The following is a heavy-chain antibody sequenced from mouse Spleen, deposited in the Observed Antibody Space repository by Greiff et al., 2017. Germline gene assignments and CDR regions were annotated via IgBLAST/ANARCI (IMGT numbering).Heavy chain of an antibody. D-gene: IGHD2-1*01. V-gene: IGHV5-16*01. J-gene: IGHJ4*01. CDR3: ARALYGNHYAMDY. Sequence: DVHLVESEGGLVQPGSSMKLSCTASGFTFSDYYMAWVRQVPEKGLEWVANINYDGSSTYYLDSLKSRFIISRDNAKNILYLQMSSLKSEDTATYYCARALYGNHYAMDYWGQGTSVTGSS. CDR2: INYDGSST. CDR1: GFTFSDYY.